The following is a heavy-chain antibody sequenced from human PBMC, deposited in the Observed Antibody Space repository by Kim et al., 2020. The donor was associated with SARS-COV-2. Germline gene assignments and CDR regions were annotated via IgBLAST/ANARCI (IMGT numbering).Heavy chain of an antibody. D-gene: IGHD1-1*01. CDR1: GGSFSGYY. V-gene: IGHV4-34*01. CDR2: INHSGST. CDR3: ARVGPGWNECFDY. J-gene: IGHJ4*02. Sequence: SETLSLTCAVYGGSFSGYYWSWIRQPPGKGLEWIGEINHSGSTNYNPSLKSRVTISVDTSKNQFSLKLSSVTAADTAVYYCARVGPGWNECFDYWGQGTLVTVSS.